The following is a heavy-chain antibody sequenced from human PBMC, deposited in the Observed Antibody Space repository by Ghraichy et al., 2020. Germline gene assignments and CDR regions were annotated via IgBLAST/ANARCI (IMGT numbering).Heavy chain of an antibody. CDR3: ARALSLGYSSGQWDY. J-gene: IGHJ4*02. V-gene: IGHV3-74*01. Sequence: GESLNISCAASGFTFSSYWMHWVRQAPGKGLVWVSRINSDGSSTSYADSVKGRFTISRDNAKNTLYLQMNSLRAEDTAVYYCARALSLGYSSGQWDYWGQVTLVTVSS. CDR1: GFTFSSYW. D-gene: IGHD6-19*01. CDR2: INSDGSST.